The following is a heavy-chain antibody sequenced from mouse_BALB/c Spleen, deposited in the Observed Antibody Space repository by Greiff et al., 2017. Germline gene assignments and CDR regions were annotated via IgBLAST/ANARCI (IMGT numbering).Heavy chain of an antibody. CDR3: ARDHDGYYVVPDY. CDR2: IWAGGST. CDR1: GFSLTSYG. V-gene: IGHV2-9*02. J-gene: IGHJ2*01. D-gene: IGHD2-3*01. Sequence: VQLQQSGPGLVAPSQSLSITCTVSGFSLTSYGVHWVRQPPGKGLEWLGVIWAGGSTNYNSALMSRLSISKDNSKSQVFLKMNSLQTDDTAMYYCARDHDGYYVVPDYWGQGTTLTVSS.